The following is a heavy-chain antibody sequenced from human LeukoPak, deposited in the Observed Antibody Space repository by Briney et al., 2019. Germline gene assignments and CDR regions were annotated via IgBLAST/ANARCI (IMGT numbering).Heavy chain of an antibody. J-gene: IGHJ4*02. V-gene: IGHV3-21*04. Sequence: GGSLRLSCEASGFTFNTYSMNWARQAPGKGLEWVSSIDSSGGYMFYADSVKGRFTISRDNAKNSLYLQMNSLRAEDTALYYCAREILYDSIGYYQDYWGQGTLVTVSS. D-gene: IGHD3-22*01. CDR3: AREILYDSIGYYQDY. CDR2: IDSSGGYM. CDR1: GFTFNTYS.